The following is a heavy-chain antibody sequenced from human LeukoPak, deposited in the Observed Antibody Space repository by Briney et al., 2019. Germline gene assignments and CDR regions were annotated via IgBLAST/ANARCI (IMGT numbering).Heavy chain of an antibody. J-gene: IGHJ6*03. V-gene: IGHV4-38-2*01. D-gene: IGHD6-13*01. CDR2: IFHSGNT. CDR1: GYSISSGYY. CDR3: ARQGGSSSPYYYYYMDV. Sequence: SETLSLTCAVSGYSISSGYYWGWFRQPPGKGLEWIGCIFHSGNTYYNPSLKSRVSISVDTSKNQFSLKLTSVTAADTAVYYCARQGGSSSPYYYYYMDVWGKGTTVTVSS.